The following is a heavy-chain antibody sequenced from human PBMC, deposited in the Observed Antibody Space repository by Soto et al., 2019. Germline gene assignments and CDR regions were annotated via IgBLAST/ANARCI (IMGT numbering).Heavy chain of an antibody. CDR1: GFTFSSYG. CDR3: AKDHYLVVVVAETQSGYGMDV. CDR2: ISYDGSNK. Sequence: PGGSLRLSCAASGFTFSSYGMHWVRQAPGKGLEWVAVISYDGSNKYYADSVKGRFTISRDNSKNTLYLQMNSLRAEDTAVYYCAKDHYLVVVVAETQSGYGMDVWGQGTTVTVSS. D-gene: IGHD2-15*01. J-gene: IGHJ6*02. V-gene: IGHV3-30*18.